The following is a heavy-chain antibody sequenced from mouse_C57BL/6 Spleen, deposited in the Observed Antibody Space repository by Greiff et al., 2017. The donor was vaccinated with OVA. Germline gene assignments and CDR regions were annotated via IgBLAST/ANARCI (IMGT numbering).Heavy chain of an antibody. D-gene: IGHD1-1*01. CDR1: GYAFRSSW. Sequence: QVQLQQSGPELVKPGASVKISCKASGYAFRSSWMNWVKQRPGKGLEWIGRIYPGAGDTNYNGKFKGKATLTGDKSSSTADMQLSSLTSEDSAVYFCARTGIITAVEGFDYWGQGTTLTVSS. V-gene: IGHV1-82*01. CDR3: ARTGIITAVEGFDY. CDR2: IYPGAGDT. J-gene: IGHJ2*01.